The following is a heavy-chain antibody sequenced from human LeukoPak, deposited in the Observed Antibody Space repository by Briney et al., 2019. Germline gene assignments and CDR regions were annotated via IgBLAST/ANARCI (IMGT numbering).Heavy chain of an antibody. CDR2: ISYDGSNK. CDR1: GFTFSSYG. Sequence: GGSLRLSCAASGFTFSSYGMHWVRQAPGKGLEWVAVISYDGSNKYYADSVKGRFTISRDNSKNTLYLQMNSLRAEDTAVYYCASRYSGSRNYRANFGYWGQGTLVTVSS. V-gene: IGHV3-30*03. CDR3: ASRYSGSRNYRANFGY. D-gene: IGHD1-26*01. J-gene: IGHJ4*02.